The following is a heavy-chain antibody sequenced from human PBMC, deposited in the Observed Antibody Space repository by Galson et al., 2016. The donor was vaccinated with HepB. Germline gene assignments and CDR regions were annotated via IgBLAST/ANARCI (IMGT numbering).Heavy chain of an antibody. CDR1: GFTFDDYA. V-gene: IGHV3-20*01. CDR3: ARVHTAAAGFGGLDV. J-gene: IGHJ6*02. CDR2: INWNGGRT. Sequence: SLRLSCAASGFTFDDYAMTWVRQAPGKGLEWVSGINWNGGRTGYADSVKGRFTISRDSAKNSLYLQVNSLRAEDTALYHCARVHTAAAGFGGLDVWGQGTTVTVSS. D-gene: IGHD6-13*01.